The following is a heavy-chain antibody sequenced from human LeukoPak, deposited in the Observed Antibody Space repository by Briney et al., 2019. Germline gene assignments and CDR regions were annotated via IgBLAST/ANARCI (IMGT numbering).Heavy chain of an antibody. CDR2: INPNSGGT. Sequence: ASVKLSCKSSVYTCTSYYMHWVRQAPRQGLGWMGWINPNSGGTNYAQKFQGRVTMTRDTSISTPYMELSRLRSDDTAVYYCARGDDNGDYEAIDWGQGTLVTVSS. D-gene: IGHD4-17*01. V-gene: IGHV1-2*02. CDR3: ARGDDNGDYEAID. J-gene: IGHJ4*02. CDR1: VYTCTSYY.